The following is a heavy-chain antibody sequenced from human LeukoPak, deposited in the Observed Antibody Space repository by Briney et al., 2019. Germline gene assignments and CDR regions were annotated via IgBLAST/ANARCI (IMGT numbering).Heavy chain of an antibody. Sequence: AGGSLRLSCAVSGFTFSGFWMSWSRQAPGKGLEWVSAISGSGGSTYYADSVKGRFTISRDNSKNTLYLQMNSLRAEDTAVYYCAKDLGAGGGSVFDYWGQGTLVTVSS. CDR1: GFTFSGFW. CDR3: AKDLGAGGGSVFDY. D-gene: IGHD3-10*01. J-gene: IGHJ4*02. CDR2: ISGSGGST. V-gene: IGHV3-23*01.